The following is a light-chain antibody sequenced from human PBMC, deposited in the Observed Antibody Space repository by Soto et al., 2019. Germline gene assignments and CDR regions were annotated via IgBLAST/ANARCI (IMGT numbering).Light chain of an antibody. CDR3: QQRSHWLSWT. Sequence: EIVLTQSPATLSLSPGERATLSCSASQSVSSYLAWYQQKPSHAPRLLIYDASNCASSIPARFSGSGTGTHFTLSISSLEPEDFAVYYCQQRSHWLSWTFGQGTKVE. J-gene: IGKJ1*01. CDR1: QSVSSY. CDR2: DAS. V-gene: IGKV3-11*01.